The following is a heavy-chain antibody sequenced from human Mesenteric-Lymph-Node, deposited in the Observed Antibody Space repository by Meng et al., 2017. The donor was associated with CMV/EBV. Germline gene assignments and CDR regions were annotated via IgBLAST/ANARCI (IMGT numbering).Heavy chain of an antibody. D-gene: IGHD2-8*01. CDR1: GFTFSKYT. CDR3: ARGGSYQWVYAFDV. Sequence: SGFTFSKYTTHWVRQAPRKGLARISPVGYTGYYTYYLDSLKGRFTISRDNAENSLYVQMNNLRAEDTAVYYCARGGSYQWVYAFDVWGQGTMVTVSS. J-gene: IGHJ3*01. V-gene: IGHV3-21*01. CDR2: VGYTGYYT.